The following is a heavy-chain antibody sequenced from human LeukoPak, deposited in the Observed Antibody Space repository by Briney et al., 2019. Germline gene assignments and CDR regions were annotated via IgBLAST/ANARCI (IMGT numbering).Heavy chain of an antibody. V-gene: IGHV3-21*01. J-gene: IGHJ4*02. CDR2: ISSSSSYI. CDR3: ARDQALQY. Sequence: GRSLRLSCAASGFTFDDYAMHWVRQAPGKGLEWVSSISSSSSYIYYADSVKGRFTISRDNAKNSLYLQMNSLRAEDTAVYYCARDQALQYWGQGTLVTVSS. CDR1: GFTFDDYA.